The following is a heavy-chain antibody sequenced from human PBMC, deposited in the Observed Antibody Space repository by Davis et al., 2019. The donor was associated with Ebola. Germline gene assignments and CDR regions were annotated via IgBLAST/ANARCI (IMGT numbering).Heavy chain of an antibody. CDR1: GFTFSSYS. J-gene: IGHJ4*02. Sequence: GESLKISCAASGFTFSSYSMNWVRQAPGKGLEWVSSISSSSSYIYYADSVKGRFTISRDNAKNSLYLQMNSLRAEDTAVYYCAIVGATGDFDYWGQGTLVTVSS. CDR2: ISSSSSYI. D-gene: IGHD1-26*01. V-gene: IGHV3-21*01. CDR3: AIVGATGDFDY.